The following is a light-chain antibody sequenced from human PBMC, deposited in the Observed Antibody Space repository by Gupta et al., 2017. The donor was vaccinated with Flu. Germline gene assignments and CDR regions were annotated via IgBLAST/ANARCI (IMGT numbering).Light chain of an antibody. CDR3: QPSYSTPWT. V-gene: IGKV1-39*01. CDR1: QSISSY. Sequence: DIQMTQSPSSLSASVGDRVTITCRASQSISSYLNWYQQKPGKAPKLLIYAASSLQSGVPSRFSGSGSGTDFTLTISSLQPEEFATYYCQPSYSTPWTFGQGTKVEIK. J-gene: IGKJ1*01. CDR2: AAS.